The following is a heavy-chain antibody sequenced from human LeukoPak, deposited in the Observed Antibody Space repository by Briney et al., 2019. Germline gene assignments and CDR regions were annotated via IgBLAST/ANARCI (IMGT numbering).Heavy chain of an antibody. J-gene: IGHJ6*02. V-gene: IGHV3-48*03. D-gene: IGHD3-10*01. Sequence: GGSLRLSCAASGFTFSSYEMNWLGPAQGHGLEGVLFTSSSSTTKNQPDSVKRRCTISRDNAKNTLYLQMNSLLADDTAADYCASRLLGDLSKTMDVWGQGTTVTVSS. CDR2: TSSSSTTK. CDR3: ASRLLGDLSKTMDV. CDR1: GFTFSSYE.